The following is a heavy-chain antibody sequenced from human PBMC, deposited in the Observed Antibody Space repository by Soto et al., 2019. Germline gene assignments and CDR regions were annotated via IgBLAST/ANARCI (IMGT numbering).Heavy chain of an antibody. J-gene: IGHJ4*02. CDR1: GGSFSDSA. CDR3: ARGGIVAVPAALSYYEDFTHYRFDS. D-gene: IGHD3-22*01. Sequence: QVQLAQSGAEVRSPGSSVKVSCRASGGSFSDSAFSWLRQAPGQGLEWVGGFIPMFGATKYAQAFQGRVTLTADASTRTVYLALSSLTSDDSAVYFCARGGIVAVPAALSYYEDFTHYRFDSWGEGILVSVS. V-gene: IGHV1-69*01. CDR2: FIPMFGAT.